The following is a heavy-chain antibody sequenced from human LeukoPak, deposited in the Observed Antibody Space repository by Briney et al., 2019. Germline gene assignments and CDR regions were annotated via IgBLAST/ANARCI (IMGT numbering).Heavy chain of an antibody. V-gene: IGHV3-23*01. CDR1: GFTLRSYV. Sequence: GGSLRLSCVASGFTLRSYVMNWVRQTPGKGLKWVSSISGSGDSTFYADSVKGRFSISRDNSKNTVDLQMNNLRVDDTAIYYCAKDHANTPVVTNWGQGILVSVSS. CDR2: ISGSGDST. CDR3: AKDHANTPVVTN. D-gene: IGHD2-21*02. J-gene: IGHJ4*02.